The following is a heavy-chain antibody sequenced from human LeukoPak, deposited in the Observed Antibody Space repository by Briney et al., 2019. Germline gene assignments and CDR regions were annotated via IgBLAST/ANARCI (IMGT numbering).Heavy chain of an antibody. CDR3: ARSPYGSGSYRWFDP. V-gene: IGHV1-69*13. J-gene: IGHJ5*02. CDR2: IIPIFGTA. CDR1: GGTFSSYA. Sequence: ASVKVSCKASGGTFSSYAISWVRQAPGQGLEWMGGIIPIFGTANYAQKFQGRVTITADESTSTAYMELSSLRSEDTAVYYCARSPYGSGSYRWFDPWGQGTLVTVSS. D-gene: IGHD3-10*01.